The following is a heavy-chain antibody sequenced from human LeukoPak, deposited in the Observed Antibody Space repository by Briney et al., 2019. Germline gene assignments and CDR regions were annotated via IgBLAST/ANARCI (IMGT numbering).Heavy chain of an antibody. J-gene: IGHJ4*02. CDR3: AKDSSSRRIAAAGTPDY. V-gene: IGHV3-30*04. D-gene: IGHD6-13*01. CDR1: GFTFGDYA. Sequence: PGGSLRLSCTASGFTFGDYAMSWVRQAPGKGLEWLAVISYDGSNKYYADSVKGRFTISRDNSKNTLYLQMNSLRAEDTAVYYCAKDSSSRRIAAAGTPDYWGQGTLVTVSS. CDR2: ISYDGSNK.